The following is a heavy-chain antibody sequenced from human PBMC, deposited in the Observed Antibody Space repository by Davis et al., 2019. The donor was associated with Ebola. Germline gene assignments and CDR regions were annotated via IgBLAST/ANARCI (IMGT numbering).Heavy chain of an antibody. V-gene: IGHV3-23*01. D-gene: IGHD6-13*01. CDR2: ISSYGGST. CDR1: EFTFDSYA. J-gene: IGHJ6*02. CDR3: ARGDSSSWYRYYYGMDV. Sequence: GESLKISCAASEFTFDSYAMSWVRQAPGKGLEWVSSISSYGGSTYYADSVKGRFTISRDNAKNSLYLQMNSLRAEDTAVYYCARGDSSSWYRYYYGMDVWGQGTTVTVSS.